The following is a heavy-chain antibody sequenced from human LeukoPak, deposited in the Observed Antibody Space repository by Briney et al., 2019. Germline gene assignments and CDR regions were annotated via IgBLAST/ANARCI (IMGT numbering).Heavy chain of an antibody. Sequence: SETLSLTCTVSGGSISSYYWSWIRQPPGKGLEWIGYIYFSGSTNYNPSLKSRVTISVDTSKNQFSLKLSSVTAADTAVYYCARDLHGSGSWGQGTLVTVSS. J-gene: IGHJ4*02. D-gene: IGHD3-10*01. CDR3: ARDLHGSGS. CDR2: IYFSGST. CDR1: GGSISSYY. V-gene: IGHV4-59*01.